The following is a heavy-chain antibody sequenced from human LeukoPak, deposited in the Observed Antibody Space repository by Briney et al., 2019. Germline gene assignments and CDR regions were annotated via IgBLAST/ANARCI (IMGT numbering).Heavy chain of an antibody. D-gene: IGHD2-2*01. J-gene: IGHJ5*02. CDR1: GYSFTSYW. Sequence: GESLKISCKGSGYSFTSYWIGWVRQLPGKGQEWMGIIYPGDSDSRYSPFFQGQVTISADKSISTAYLQWSSLKASDTAMYYCARGGYCSSTSCYSRGWFDPWGQGTLVTVSS. V-gene: IGHV5-51*01. CDR2: IYPGDSDS. CDR3: ARGGYCSSTSCYSRGWFDP.